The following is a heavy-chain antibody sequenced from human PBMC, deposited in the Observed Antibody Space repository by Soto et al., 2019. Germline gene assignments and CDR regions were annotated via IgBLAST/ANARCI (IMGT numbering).Heavy chain of an antibody. CDR2: IFYTGST. V-gene: IGHV4-59*01. Sequence: SETLSLTCTVSGGSISSYYWSWIRQPPGKGLEWIGYIFYTGSTTYNPSLKSRVTISIDTSKNQFSLKLSSLTAADTAVYYCAHFSDLEWFDPWGQGTMVTVSS. CDR1: GGSISSYY. J-gene: IGHJ5*02. CDR3: AHFSDLEWFDP. D-gene: IGHD2-21*01.